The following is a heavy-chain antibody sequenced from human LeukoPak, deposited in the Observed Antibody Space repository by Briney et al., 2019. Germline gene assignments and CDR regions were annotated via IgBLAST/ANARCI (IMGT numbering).Heavy chain of an antibody. CDR2: ISGSGGST. Sequence: GGSLRLSCVASGFTFGSYAMSWVRQAPGKGLEWVSTISGSGGSTYYADSVKGRFIISRDNSKNTLNLQMNSLRAEDAAVYYCAKSSSSGGWFDYWGQGTLVTVSS. D-gene: IGHD2-15*01. V-gene: IGHV3-23*01. J-gene: IGHJ4*02. CDR3: AKSSSSGGWFDY. CDR1: GFTFGSYA.